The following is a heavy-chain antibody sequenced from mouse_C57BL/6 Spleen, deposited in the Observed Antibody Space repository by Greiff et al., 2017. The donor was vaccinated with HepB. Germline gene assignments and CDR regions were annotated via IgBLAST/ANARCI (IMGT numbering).Heavy chain of an antibody. CDR2: IYPGSGST. Sequence: QVQLQQPGAELVKPGASVKMSCKASGYTFTSYWITWVKQRPGQGLEWIGDIYPGSGSTNYNEKFKSKATLTVDTSSSTAYMQLSSLTSEDSAVYYCATVYYGSPWFAYGGKGPLVTVSA. D-gene: IGHD2-1*01. CDR3: ATVYYGSPWFAY. J-gene: IGHJ3*01. V-gene: IGHV1-55*01. CDR1: GYTFTSYW.